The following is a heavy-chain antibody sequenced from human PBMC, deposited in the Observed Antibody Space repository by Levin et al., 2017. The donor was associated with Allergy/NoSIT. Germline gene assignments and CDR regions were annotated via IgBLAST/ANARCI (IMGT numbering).Heavy chain of an antibody. D-gene: IGHD6-13*01. CDR3: ARDSGSSWYGPMDY. CDR2: IWSDGSNE. CDR1: GFTFSTYG. J-gene: IGHJ4*02. V-gene: IGHV3-33*01. Sequence: GLSLRLSCAASGFTFSTYGMHWVRQAPGKGLEWVTVIWSDGSNEFSADSVKGRFTISRDNSKNTLYLQMNSLRAEDTAVYHCARDSGSSWYGPMDYWGQGTLVTVSS.